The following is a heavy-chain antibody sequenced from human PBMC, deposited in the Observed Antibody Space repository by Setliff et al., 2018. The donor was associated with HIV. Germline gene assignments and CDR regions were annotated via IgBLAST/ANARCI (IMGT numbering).Heavy chain of an antibody. J-gene: IGHJ1*01. V-gene: IGHV3-7*03. CDR3: ATATKTDDRNSRYRYLQD. D-gene: IGHD3-9*01. CDR2: MSRDEREK. Sequence: SLRLSCAASGFIFRNYWMYWVRQAPGKGLEWLATMSRDEREKSYVDSVKGRFTISRDNAENSLYLQMNSLRAEDTAVYYCATATKTDDRNSRYRYLQDWGQGTLVTVSS. CDR1: GFIFRNYW.